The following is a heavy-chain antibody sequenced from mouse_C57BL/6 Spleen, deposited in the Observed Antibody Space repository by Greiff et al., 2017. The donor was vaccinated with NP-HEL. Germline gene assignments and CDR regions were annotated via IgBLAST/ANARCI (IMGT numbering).Heavy chain of an antibody. CDR2: FYPGSGSI. CDR3: ARHEENYYGSRYAMDY. Sequence: VKLQESGAELVKPGASVKLSCKASGYTFTEYTIHWVKQRSGQGLEWIGWFYPGSGSIKYNEKFKDKATLTADKSSSTVYMELSRLTSEDSAVYFCARHEENYYGSRYAMDYWGQGTSVTVSS. V-gene: IGHV1-62-2*01. D-gene: IGHD1-1*01. CDR1: GYTFTEYT. J-gene: IGHJ4*01.